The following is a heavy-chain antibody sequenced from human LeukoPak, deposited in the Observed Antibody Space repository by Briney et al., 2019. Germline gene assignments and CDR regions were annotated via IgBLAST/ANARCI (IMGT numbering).Heavy chain of an antibody. J-gene: IGHJ5*02. CDR1: GGPISNYY. CDR3: ARSLGSAGEFDP. Sequence: SETLSLTCTVSGGPISNYYWSWIRQPPGKGLEWIGSIFYSGTTNYNPSLKSRVTISVDTSKTQFSLKLTSVTAADTATYYCARSLGSAGEFDPWGQGTLVTVSS. V-gene: IGHV4-59*01. CDR2: IFYSGTT. D-gene: IGHD6-13*01.